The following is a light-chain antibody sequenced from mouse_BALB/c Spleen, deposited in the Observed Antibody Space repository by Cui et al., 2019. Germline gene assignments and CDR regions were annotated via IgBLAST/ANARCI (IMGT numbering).Light chain of an antibody. Sequence: DIQMNQSSSSLSASLGDTITITCHASQNINVWLSWYQQKPGNIPKLLIYKASNLHTGVPSRFSGSGSGTGFTLTISSLQPEDIATYYCQQGQSYPWTFGGGTKLEIK. CDR3: QQGQSYPWT. CDR2: KAS. V-gene: IGKV10-94*01. CDR1: QNINVW. J-gene: IGKJ1*01.